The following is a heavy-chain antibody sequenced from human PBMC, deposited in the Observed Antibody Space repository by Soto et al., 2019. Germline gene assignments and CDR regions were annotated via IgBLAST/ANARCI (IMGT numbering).Heavy chain of an antibody. Sequence: QVQLQQWGAGLLKPSETLSLTCAVYGGSFSGYYWSWIRQPPGKGLEWIGEINHSGSTNYNPSLKSRVTISVETSKNQFSLKLSSVTAADTAVYYCARGQQYCSGGSCYSGAFDIWGQGTMVTVSS. CDR1: GGSFSGYY. D-gene: IGHD2-15*01. V-gene: IGHV4-34*01. CDR3: ARGQQYCSGGSCYSGAFDI. J-gene: IGHJ3*02. CDR2: INHSGST.